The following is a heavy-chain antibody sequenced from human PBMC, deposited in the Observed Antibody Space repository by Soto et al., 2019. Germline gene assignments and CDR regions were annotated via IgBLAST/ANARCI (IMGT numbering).Heavy chain of an antibody. V-gene: IGHV3-74*01. J-gene: IGHJ3*01. D-gene: IGHD3-16*01. CDR2: VNNDGSDK. Sequence: EVRLVESGGGLVQPGGSLRLSCVASGFTFSRYWMHWVRQAPGKGLVWVSRVNNDGSDKDYADSVKGRFTISRDSAKNTLYLQMSSLRAEDTAVYYCARIVIGGESAFDLWGQGTMVTVSS. CDR3: ARIVIGGESAFDL. CDR1: GFTFSRYW.